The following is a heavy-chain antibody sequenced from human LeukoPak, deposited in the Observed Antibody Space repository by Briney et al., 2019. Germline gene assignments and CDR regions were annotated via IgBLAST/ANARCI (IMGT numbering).Heavy chain of an antibody. CDR3: ARALVGSATVTTDFDY. J-gene: IGHJ4*02. Sequence: EASVKVSCKASGGTFSSYTISWVRQAPGQGLEWMGRIIPILGIANYAQKFQGRVTITADKSTSTAYMELSSLRSEDTAVYYCARALVGSATVTTDFDYWGQGTLVTVSS. D-gene: IGHD4-17*01. CDR1: GGTFSSYT. V-gene: IGHV1-69*02. CDR2: IIPILGIA.